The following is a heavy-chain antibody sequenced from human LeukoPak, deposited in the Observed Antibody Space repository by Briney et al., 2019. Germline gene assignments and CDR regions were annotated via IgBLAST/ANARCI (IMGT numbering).Heavy chain of an antibody. J-gene: IGHJ4*02. CDR1: GFTVSSNY. CDR3: ARIPTDYYDSSGYRYFDY. D-gene: IGHD3-22*01. V-gene: IGHV3-53*04. Sequence: GSLRLSCAASGFTVSSNYMSWVRQAPGKGLEWVSVIYSGGSTYYADSVKGRFTISRHNSKNTLYLQMNSLRAEDTAVYYCARIPTDYYDSSGYRYFDYWGQGTLVTVSS. CDR2: IYSGGST.